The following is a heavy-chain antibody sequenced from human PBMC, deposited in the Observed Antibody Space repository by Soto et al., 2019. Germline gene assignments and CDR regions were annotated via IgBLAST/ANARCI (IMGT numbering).Heavy chain of an antibody. CDR3: VRDPQRNDY. J-gene: IGHJ4*02. CDR1: GYDFSSYG. CDR2: ISASNGNR. Sequence: QVQLVQSGAEVKKPGASVKFSCKASGYDFSSYGISWVRQAPGQGLEWMGWISASNGNRDYAQQFQGRVTMTSDTSRTTAYMELRSLRSDDTAVYYCVRDPQRNDYWGQGTLVNVSS. V-gene: IGHV1-18*04. D-gene: IGHD2-2*01.